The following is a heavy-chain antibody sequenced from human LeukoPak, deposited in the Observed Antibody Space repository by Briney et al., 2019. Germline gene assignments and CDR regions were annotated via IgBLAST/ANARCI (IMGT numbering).Heavy chain of an antibody. CDR1: GFTFSRYE. Sequence: GGSLRLSCAASGFTFSRYEMKWVRQAPGKGLEWISYISTSGRSIYYADSVKGRFTISRDNAKNSLYLQMNSLRAEDKAVYYCARGTQDGYNYDYWGRGTLVTVSS. CDR2: ISTSGRSI. CDR3: ARGTQDGYNYDY. D-gene: IGHD5-24*01. J-gene: IGHJ4*02. V-gene: IGHV3-48*03.